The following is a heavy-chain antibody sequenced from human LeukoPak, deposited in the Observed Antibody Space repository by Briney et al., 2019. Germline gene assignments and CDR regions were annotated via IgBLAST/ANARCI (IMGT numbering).Heavy chain of an antibody. J-gene: IGHJ4*02. D-gene: IGHD1-26*01. CDR2: ISYDGSYT. V-gene: IGHV3-30*03. Sequence: GGSLRLSCAASGFTFSTYALHWVRQAPGKGLEWVAVISYDGSYTNYADSVKGRLTISRDNSKSTLYLQMNSLRVEDTAVYYCARLSGWGQGTLVTVSS. CDR1: GFTFSTYA. CDR3: ARLSG.